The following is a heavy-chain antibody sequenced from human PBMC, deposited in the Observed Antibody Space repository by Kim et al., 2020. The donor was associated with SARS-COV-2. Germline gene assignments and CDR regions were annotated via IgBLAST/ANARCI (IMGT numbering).Heavy chain of an antibody. CDR1: GGSISSSSYY. CDR2: ISYSGST. V-gene: IGHV4-39*01. J-gene: IGHJ4*02. D-gene: IGHD2-15*01. Sequence: SETLSLTCTVSGGSISSSSYYWGWIRQPPGKGLEWFGSISYSGSTYYNPSLKSRVTISVDTSKNQFSLRLSSVTAADTAVYYCATVGQIRPPRCVGICEMVAWVDYWGQGTPLTVSA. CDR3: ATVGQIRPPRCVGICEMVAWVDY.